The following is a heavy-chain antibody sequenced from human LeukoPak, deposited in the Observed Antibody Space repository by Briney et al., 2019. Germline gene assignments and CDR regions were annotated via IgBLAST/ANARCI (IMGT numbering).Heavy chain of an antibody. Sequence: QSGGSLRLSCAASGFTFTTYAMNWVRPAPGKGLECVSSISGSGSSTYYADSVKGRFTISRDNSKNTLHLQMNSLRAEDTAIYYCARARAWLRSPNYWGQGTLVTVSS. CDR1: GFTFTTYA. V-gene: IGHV3-23*01. J-gene: IGHJ4*02. CDR2: ISGSGSST. CDR3: ARARAWLRSPNY. D-gene: IGHD5-12*01.